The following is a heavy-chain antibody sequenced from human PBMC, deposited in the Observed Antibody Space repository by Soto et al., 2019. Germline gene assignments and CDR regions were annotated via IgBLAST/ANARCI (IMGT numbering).Heavy chain of an antibody. D-gene: IGHD1-26*01. V-gene: IGHV3-30*18. CDR3: AKARVRIVGANSFDY. Sequence: GGSLRLSCVGSGFTFSNYGMHWVRQPPGKGLEWVALISDDGDKRYYTDSVRGRLIISRYNSKDPLYLQMNSMRPDDTAVYFCAKARVRIVGANSFDYWGQGTPVTVSS. CDR1: GFTFSNYG. CDR2: ISDDGDKR. J-gene: IGHJ4*02.